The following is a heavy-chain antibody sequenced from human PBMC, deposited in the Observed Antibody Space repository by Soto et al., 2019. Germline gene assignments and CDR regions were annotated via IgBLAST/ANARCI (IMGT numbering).Heavy chain of an antibody. CDR1: GGSISSYY. J-gene: IGHJ6*03. V-gene: IGHV4-59*01. Sequence: QVQLQESGPGLVKPSETLSLTCTVSGGSISSYYWSWIRQPPGKGLEWIGYIYYSGSTNYNPSLKSRVTIYVDTSKIQLSLQLSSVTAADTAVYYFARVYDFWSGYSTGGYYYYYMDVWGKGTTVTVSS. CDR3: ARVYDFWSGYSTGGYYYYYMDV. D-gene: IGHD3-3*01. CDR2: IYYSGST.